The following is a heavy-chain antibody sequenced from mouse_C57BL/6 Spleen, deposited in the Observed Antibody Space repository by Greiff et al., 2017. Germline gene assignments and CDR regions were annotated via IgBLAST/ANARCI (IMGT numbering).Heavy chain of an antibody. CDR1: GYTFTSYW. V-gene: IGHV1-72*01. Sequence: QVHLQQPGAELVKPGASVKLSCKASGYTFTSYWMPWVQQRPGRGLEWIGSICPNSGGTNYNEKFKSKATLTVDKPSSTAYMQLSSLTSEDSAVYDCAREGTWSCYFDDWGKGTTVTVSS. CDR2: ICPNSGGT. J-gene: IGHJ2*01. CDR3: AREGTWSCYFDD.